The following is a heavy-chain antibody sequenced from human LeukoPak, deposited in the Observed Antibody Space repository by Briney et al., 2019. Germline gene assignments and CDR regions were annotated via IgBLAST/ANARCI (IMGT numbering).Heavy chain of an antibody. CDR2: IRGSDGYT. J-gene: IGHJ4*02. CDR1: GFTFNTYA. V-gene: IGHV3-23*01. D-gene: IGHD2-8*02. CDR3: AKGRLDPNLVLDH. Sequence: PGGSLRLSCAASGFTFNTYAMSWVRQAPGKGLEWVSTIRGSDGYTYYADSVKGRFTISRDNSNNALYLQMNSLRAEDTAVFYCAKGRLDPNLVLDHWGQGTLVTDSS.